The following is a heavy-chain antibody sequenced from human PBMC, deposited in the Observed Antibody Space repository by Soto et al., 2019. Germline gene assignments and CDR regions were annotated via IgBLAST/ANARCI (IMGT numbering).Heavy chain of an antibody. Sequence: QVQLQQWGAGLLKPSETLSLTCAVYGGSFSGYYWSWIRQPPGKGLEWMGEINHSGSTNYNPSLTSRVTITVDTSKNQFSLKLSSVTAADTAVYYCAAGVRKRVGSGYGMDVWGQGTTVTVS. CDR3: AAGVRKRVGSGYGMDV. CDR1: GGSFSGYY. V-gene: IGHV4-34*01. D-gene: IGHD3-10*01. J-gene: IGHJ6*02. CDR2: INHSGST.